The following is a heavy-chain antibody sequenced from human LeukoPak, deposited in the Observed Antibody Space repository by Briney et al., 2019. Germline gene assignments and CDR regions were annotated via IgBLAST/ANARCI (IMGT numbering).Heavy chain of an antibody. CDR3: ITDPPRGDVDY. V-gene: IGHV3-15*01. CDR1: GFTFSKSG. J-gene: IGHJ4*02. Sequence: GGSLRLSCALSGFTFSKSGMTSVGQAPGKGLEWVGRIKDKTDGGPTDYAAPVKGRFTISRDDSKNTLYLQMNSLKTEDTAIYYCITDPPRGDVDYWGQGTLVTVSS. D-gene: IGHD6-25*01. CDR2: IKDKTDGGPT.